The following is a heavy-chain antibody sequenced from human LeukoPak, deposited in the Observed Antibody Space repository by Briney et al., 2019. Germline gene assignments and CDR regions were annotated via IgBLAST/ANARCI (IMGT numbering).Heavy chain of an antibody. J-gene: IGHJ4*02. Sequence: SQTLSLTCTVSGGSISSGSYYWSWIRQPGGKGLEWNWSIYTCGSTNYNPYLKSRDTITVGTSKDQFSLKLSSVTAADTAVYYCARFNGDSSGYYFATMDYGGKGTLVTVSS. CDR1: GGSISSGSYY. CDR2: IYTCGST. D-gene: IGHD3-22*01. V-gene: IGHV4-61*02. CDR3: ARFNGDSSGYYFATMDY.